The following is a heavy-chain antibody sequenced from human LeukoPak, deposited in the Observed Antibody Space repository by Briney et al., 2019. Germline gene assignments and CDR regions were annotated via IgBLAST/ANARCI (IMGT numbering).Heavy chain of an antibody. CDR2: VSNSGSVI. Sequence: GGSLRLSCAASRFTFSDYYMTWIRQAPGKGLEWVSYVSNSGSVIYYADSVKGRFTISRDNAKNSLYLQMNSLRAEDTAVYYCARGDRCYDSSGYLFDYWGQGTLVTVSS. CDR3: ARGDRCYDSSGYLFDY. J-gene: IGHJ4*02. D-gene: IGHD3-22*01. CDR1: RFTFSDYY. V-gene: IGHV3-11*01.